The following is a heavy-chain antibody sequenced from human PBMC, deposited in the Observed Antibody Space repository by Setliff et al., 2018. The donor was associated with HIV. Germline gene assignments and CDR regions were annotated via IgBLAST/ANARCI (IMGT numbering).Heavy chain of an antibody. Sequence: GGSLRLSCAASGFTFSSYAMTWVRQAPGKGLEWVSVIYSDGGTTYSADSVKGRFTISRDNSKNTLYLQMTSLRAEDTAVYYCARQSTYYAILTGYSGYPYYYMSVWGKGTTVTVSS. J-gene: IGHJ6*03. CDR1: GFTFSSYA. CDR2: IYSDGGTT. CDR3: ARQSTYYAILTGYSGYPYYYMSV. D-gene: IGHD3-9*01. V-gene: IGHV3-23*03.